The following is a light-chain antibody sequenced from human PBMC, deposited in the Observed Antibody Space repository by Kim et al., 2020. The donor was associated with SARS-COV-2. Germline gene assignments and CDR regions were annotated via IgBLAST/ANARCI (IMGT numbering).Light chain of an antibody. CDR1: LSVGNS. CDR3: QQRYNWPLT. V-gene: IGKV3-11*01. CDR2: ETS. Sequence: SLTPADTATPPCRARLSVGNSLAWFHQQPGQAPRLLIFETSNKATGIPARFSGSGARTAFTLTISSLEPEDFAVYYCQQRYNWPLTFGGGTKLEI. J-gene: IGKJ4*01.